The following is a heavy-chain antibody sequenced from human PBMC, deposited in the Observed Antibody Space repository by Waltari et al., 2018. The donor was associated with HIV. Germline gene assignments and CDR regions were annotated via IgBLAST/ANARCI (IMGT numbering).Heavy chain of an antibody. CDR1: GYTFTRYY. CDR3: ARAYCSGGSCYLYFDY. D-gene: IGHD2-15*01. Sequence: QVQRVPSGAEVKKPGASVKVSCQASGYTFTRYYMHWVGPAPAQGLEWMGWINPNSGGTKYAQKFQGRVTMTRDTSISTAYMELSRLRSDDTAVYYCARAYCSGGSCYLYFDYWGQGTLVTVSS. CDR2: INPNSGGT. V-gene: IGHV1-2*02. J-gene: IGHJ4*02.